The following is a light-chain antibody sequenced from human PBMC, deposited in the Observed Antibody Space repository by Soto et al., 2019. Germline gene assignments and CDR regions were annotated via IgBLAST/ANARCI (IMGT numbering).Light chain of an antibody. CDR3: HQYGSSPLT. CDR2: DVS. CDR1: QSVSSSL. V-gene: IGKV3-20*01. J-gene: IGKJ2*01. Sequence: EIVLTQSPGTLSLSPGEGATLSCRASQSVSSSLLAWFQQKPGQAPRLLIHDVSSRATGIPDRFSGSGSGTDFTLSISRLEPGDFAVYYCHQYGSSPLTFGQGTKLEIK.